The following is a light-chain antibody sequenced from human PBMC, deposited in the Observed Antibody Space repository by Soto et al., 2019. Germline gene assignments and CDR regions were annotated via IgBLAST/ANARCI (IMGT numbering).Light chain of an antibody. J-gene: IGLJ2*01. V-gene: IGLV2-14*03. CDR3: SSYTSSSTLV. CDR2: DVS. CDR1: SSDVGGYDY. Sequence: QSALTQPASDSGSPGQSITIYCTGTSSDVGGYDYVSWYQQHPGKAPKLMIYDVSNRPSGVSNRFSGSKSGNTASLTISGLQAEDEADYYCSSYTSSSTLVFGGGTKLTVL.